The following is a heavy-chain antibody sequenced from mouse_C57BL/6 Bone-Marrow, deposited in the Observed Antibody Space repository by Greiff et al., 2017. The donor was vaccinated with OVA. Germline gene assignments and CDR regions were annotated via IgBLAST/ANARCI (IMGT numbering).Heavy chain of an antibody. V-gene: IGHV1-80*01. CDR2: IYPGDGDT. J-gene: IGHJ2*01. D-gene: IGHD1-1*01. CDR1: GYAFSSYW. Sequence: VQLQQSGAELVKPGASVKISCKASGYAFSSYWMNWVKQRPGKGLEWIGQIYPGDGDTNYNGKFKGKATLTADKSSSTAYMQLSSLTSEDSAVYFCARFDGSSYLYFDYWGQGTTLTVSS. CDR3: ARFDGSSYLYFDY.